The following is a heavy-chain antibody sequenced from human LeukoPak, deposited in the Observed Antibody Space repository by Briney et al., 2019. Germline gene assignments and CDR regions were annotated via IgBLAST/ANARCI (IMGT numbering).Heavy chain of an antibody. V-gene: IGHV4-61*08. J-gene: IGHJ5*02. CDR3: ARHPSYVANWFDP. CDR1: GGSISSGGYS. Sequence: RPSETLSLTCAVSGGSISSGGYSWSWIRQPPGKGLEWIGYIYYSGSTNYNPSLKSRVTISVDTSKNQFSLKLSSVTAADTAVYYCARHPSYVANWFDPWGQGTLVTVSS. D-gene: IGHD2-8*01. CDR2: IYYSGST.